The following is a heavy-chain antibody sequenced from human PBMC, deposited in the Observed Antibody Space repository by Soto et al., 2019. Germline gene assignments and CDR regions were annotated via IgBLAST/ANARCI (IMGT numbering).Heavy chain of an antibody. J-gene: IGHJ4*02. CDR1: GFTFSSYS. V-gene: IGHV3-21*02. CDR3: AREGSIYVDSVSNCFEY. CDR2: ISTTSSFI. D-gene: IGHD4-17*01. Sequence: EVQLVESGGGLVKPGGSLRLSCAASGFTFSSYSMNWVRQAPGKGLEWVSSISTTSSFIYSADSVKGRFTISRDNAKNSLYLQMNSLRAEDTAVYYCAREGSIYVDSVSNCFEYWGQGTLVTVSS.